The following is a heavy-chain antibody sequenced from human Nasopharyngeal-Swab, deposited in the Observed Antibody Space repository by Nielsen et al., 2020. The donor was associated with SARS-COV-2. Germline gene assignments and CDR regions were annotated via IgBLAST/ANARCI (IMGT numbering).Heavy chain of an antibody. CDR1: GFTFSTYD. CDR3: ARGGRGSQYYMDV. J-gene: IGHJ6*03. V-gene: IGHV3-13*05. D-gene: IGHD1-26*01. CDR2: IGIAGDP. Sequence: GESLKISCAASGFTFSTYDMHWVRQVIGKGLEWVSAIGIAGDPYYAGSVKGRFTISRENAKNSLYLQMNSLRAGDTAVYYCARGGRGSQYYMDVWGKGTTVTVSS.